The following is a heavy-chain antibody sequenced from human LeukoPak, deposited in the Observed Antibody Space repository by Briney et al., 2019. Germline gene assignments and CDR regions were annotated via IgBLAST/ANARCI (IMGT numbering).Heavy chain of an antibody. J-gene: IGHJ3*02. V-gene: IGHV1-69*13. CDR2: IIPIFGTA. CDR3: AREVVGATPDAFDI. D-gene: IGHD1-26*01. CDR1: GGTFSSYA. Sequence: SVKVPCKASGGTFSSYAISWVRQAPGQGLEWMGGIIPIFGTANYAQKFQGRVTITADESMSTAYMELSSLRSEDTAVYYCAREVVGATPDAFDIWGQGTLVTVSS.